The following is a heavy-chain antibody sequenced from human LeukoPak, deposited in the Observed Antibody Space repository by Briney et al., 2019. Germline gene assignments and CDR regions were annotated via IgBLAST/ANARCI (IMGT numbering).Heavy chain of an antibody. CDR1: GFAFSSYS. J-gene: IGHJ3*02. V-gene: IGHV3-21*01. D-gene: IGHD3-22*01. CDR2: ISSSSSYI. CDR3: ARDLGGDSSAMAGAFDI. Sequence: GGSLRLXCAASGFAFSSYSMNWVRQAPGKGLEWVSSISSSSSYIYYADSVKGRFTISRDNAKNSLYLQMNSLRAEDTAVYYCARDLGGDSSAMAGAFDIWGRGTMVTVSS.